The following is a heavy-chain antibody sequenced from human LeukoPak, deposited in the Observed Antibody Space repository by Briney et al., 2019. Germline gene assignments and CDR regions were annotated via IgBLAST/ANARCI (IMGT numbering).Heavy chain of an antibody. D-gene: IGHD2-15*01. V-gene: IGHV6-1*01. CDR1: GDSVSSNSAA. CDR3: EVEGAFDY. CDR2: TYYRSKWYN. Sequence: SQTLSLTCAISGDSVSSNSAAWNWVRQSPSRGLEWLARTYYRSKWYNDYAVSVKSRVTINPDTSKNHFSLHLNSVTPEDTAVYTREVEGAFDYWGQGTLVTVSS. J-gene: IGHJ4*02.